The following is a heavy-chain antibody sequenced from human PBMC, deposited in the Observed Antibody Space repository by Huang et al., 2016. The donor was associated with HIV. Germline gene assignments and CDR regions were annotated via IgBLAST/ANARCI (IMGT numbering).Heavy chain of an antibody. CDR1: GGSMRRQY. CDR3: AQEKSFGNWANNWFDP. CDR2: VFNTGSN. V-gene: IGHV4-59*11. D-gene: IGHD3-16*01. Sequence: QVQLQESGPGLVKPSETLSLTCTVSGGSMRRQYWSWIRQPPGKGLQWVGTVFNTGSNNYNPSFQRRGTISRDTSRNQFSLTLNSVTPADTAVYFCAQEKSFGNWANNWFDPWGQGTLVAVSS. J-gene: IGHJ5*02.